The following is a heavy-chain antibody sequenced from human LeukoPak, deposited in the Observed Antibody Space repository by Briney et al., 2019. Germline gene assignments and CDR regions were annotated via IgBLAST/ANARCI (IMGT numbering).Heavy chain of an antibody. Sequence: ASVKVSCKASGYTFTTYTITWVRHAPGEGLEWMGWVNPNNGNTDYAQKLQGRVTMTTDTSTSTAYMELRSLRSDGTAVYYCARVGGDYWGQGTLVTVSS. J-gene: IGHJ4*02. CDR1: GYTFTTYT. V-gene: IGHV1-18*01. CDR3: ARVGGDY. CDR2: VNPNNGNT.